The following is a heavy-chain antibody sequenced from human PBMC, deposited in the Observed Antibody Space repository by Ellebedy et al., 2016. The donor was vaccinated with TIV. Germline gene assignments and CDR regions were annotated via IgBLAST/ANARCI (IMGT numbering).Heavy chain of an antibody. Sequence: MPSETLSLTCTVSGGSVSDGSDYWSWIRQSPGKALEWIGYVYYLRSTTYNPSLKSRVTMSVDTSKNQFSLKLSSVTAADTAVYYCAAGWVPAAPLQPWGQGTLVTVSS. CDR3: AAGWVPAAPLQP. D-gene: IGHD2-2*01. CDR1: GGSVSDGSDY. V-gene: IGHV4-61*01. CDR2: VYYLRST. J-gene: IGHJ5*02.